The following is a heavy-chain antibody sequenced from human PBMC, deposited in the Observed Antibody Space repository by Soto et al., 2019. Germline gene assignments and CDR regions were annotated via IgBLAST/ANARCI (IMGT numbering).Heavy chain of an antibody. CDR1: GGSISSGGYY. V-gene: IGHV4-31*03. J-gene: IGHJ6*02. CDR3: ATLTMVRGALWYYYGMDV. CDR2: IYYSGST. Sequence: QVQLQESGPGLVKPSQTLSLTCTVSGGSISSGGYYWSWIRQHPGKGLEWIGYIYYSGSTYYNPSLKSRVTISVDTSKNQFSLTLSSVTAADTAVYYWATLTMVRGALWYYYGMDVWGQGTTVTVSS. D-gene: IGHD3-10*01.